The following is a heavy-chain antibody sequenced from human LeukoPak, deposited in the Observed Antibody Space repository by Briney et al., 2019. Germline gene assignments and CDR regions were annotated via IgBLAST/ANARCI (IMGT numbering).Heavy chain of an antibody. Sequence: SVKVSFKASGGTFSSYAISWVRQAPGQGLEWMGGIIPIFGTANYAQKFQGRVTITTDESTSTAYIELSSLRSEDTAVYYCASLGHYCSSTSCYGDYWGQGTLVTVSS. J-gene: IGHJ4*02. CDR3: ASLGHYCSSTSCYGDY. V-gene: IGHV1-69*05. CDR1: GGTFSSYA. D-gene: IGHD2-2*01. CDR2: IIPIFGTA.